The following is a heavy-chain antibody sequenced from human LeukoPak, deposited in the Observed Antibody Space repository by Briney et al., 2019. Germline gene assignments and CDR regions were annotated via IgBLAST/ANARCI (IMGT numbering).Heavy chain of an antibody. CDR2: ISGDGGST. V-gene: IGHV3-43*02. Sequence: GGSLRLSCAASGFTFDDHAMHWVRQAPGKGLEWVSLISGDGGSTYYADSVRGRFTISRDNSKNSLYLQMDSLRTEDTAFYYCAKEIDTLGTNAFDIWGQGTMVTVSS. CDR3: AKEIDTLGTNAFDI. D-gene: IGHD2-15*01. J-gene: IGHJ3*02. CDR1: GFTFDDHA.